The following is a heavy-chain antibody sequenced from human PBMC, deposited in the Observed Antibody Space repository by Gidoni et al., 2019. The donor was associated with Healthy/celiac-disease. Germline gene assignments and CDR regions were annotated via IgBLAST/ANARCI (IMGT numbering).Heavy chain of an antibody. CDR2: IYYSGST. CDR1: GGSISSGDYY. D-gene: IGHD5-12*01. V-gene: IGHV4-30-4*01. Sequence: QVQLQESGPGLVKPSQTLSLTCTVPGGSISSGDYYWSWIRQPPGKGLEWIGYIYYSGSTYYNPSLKSRVTITVDTSKNQFSLKLSSVTAADTAVYYCARVWGRDGYNYGAYYFDYWGQGTLVTVSS. J-gene: IGHJ4*02. CDR3: ARVWGRDGYNYGAYYFDY.